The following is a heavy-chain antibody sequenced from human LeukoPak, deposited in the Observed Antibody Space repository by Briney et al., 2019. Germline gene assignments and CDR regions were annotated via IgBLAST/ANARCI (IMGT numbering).Heavy chain of an antibody. J-gene: IGHJ4*02. CDR3: AKEYDSGGYGANFDY. V-gene: IGHV3-30*18. D-gene: IGHD3-10*01. CDR1: GLTFTSSW. Sequence: GGSLRLSCAVSGLTFTSSWMDWVRQAPGKGLEWVAVVSSDGGTKYYADSVKGRFTISRDNSKNTMYLQMNSLRAEDTAVYYCAKEYDSGGYGANFDYWGQGTLVTVSS. CDR2: VSSDGGTK.